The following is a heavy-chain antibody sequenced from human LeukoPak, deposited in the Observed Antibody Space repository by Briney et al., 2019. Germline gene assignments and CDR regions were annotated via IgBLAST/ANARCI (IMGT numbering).Heavy chain of an antibody. CDR2: INHSGST. CDR3: ARSYDYVWGSYRRRGWFDP. J-gene: IGHJ5*02. D-gene: IGHD3-16*02. Sequence: SETLSLTCAVYGGSFSGYYWSWIRQPPGKGLEWIGEINHSGSTNYNPFLKSRVTISVDTSKNQFSLKLSSVTAADTAVYYCARSYDYVWGSYRRRGWFDPWGQGTLVTVSS. V-gene: IGHV4-34*01. CDR1: GGSFSGYY.